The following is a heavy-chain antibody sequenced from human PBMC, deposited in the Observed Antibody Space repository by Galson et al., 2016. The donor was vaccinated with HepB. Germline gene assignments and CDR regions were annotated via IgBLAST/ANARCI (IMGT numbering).Heavy chain of an antibody. J-gene: IGHJ4*02. V-gene: IGHV3-11*04. D-gene: IGHD2-2*01. CDR2: ITGGGEFI. CDR3: AREAIRGSSRDDFDY. Sequence: SLRLSCAASGFTFNQFAMSWFRQAPGKGLEWLSFITGGGEFIFYAGSVKGRFTISRDNTKNSLYLQMNSLRAEDTAVYYCAREAIRGSSRDDFDYWGQGTLVTVSS. CDR1: GFTFNQFA.